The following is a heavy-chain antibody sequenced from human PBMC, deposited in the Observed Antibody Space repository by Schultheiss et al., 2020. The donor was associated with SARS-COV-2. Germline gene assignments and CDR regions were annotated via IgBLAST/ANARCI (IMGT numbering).Heavy chain of an antibody. Sequence: SETLSLTCTVSGGSISSGGYYWSWIRQHPGKGLEWLGTISYRGSTYYNPSLKSRVTISVDTSKNQFSLKLSSVTAADTAVYYCARQVYDYIWAEYYFDYWGQGTLVTVSS. D-gene: IGHD3-16*01. V-gene: IGHV4-39*01. CDR2: ISYRGST. CDR1: GGSISSGGYY. J-gene: IGHJ4*02. CDR3: ARQVYDYIWAEYYFDY.